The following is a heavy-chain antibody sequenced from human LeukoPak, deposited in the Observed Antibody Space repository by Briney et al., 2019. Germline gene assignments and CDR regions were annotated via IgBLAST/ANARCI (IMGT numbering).Heavy chain of an antibody. V-gene: IGHV3-74*01. J-gene: IGHJ6*03. CDR3: ARARDIVLIVVADFRGTYYMDV. CDR2: INSDGSST. CDR1: GFTFSSYW. D-gene: IGHD2-8*01. Sequence: GGSLRLSCAAYGFTFSSYWMHWVRQAPGKGLVWVSRINSDGSSTSYADSVKGRFTISRDNAKNTLYLQMNSLRAEDTAVYYCARARDIVLIVVADFRGTYYMDVWGKGTTVTVSS.